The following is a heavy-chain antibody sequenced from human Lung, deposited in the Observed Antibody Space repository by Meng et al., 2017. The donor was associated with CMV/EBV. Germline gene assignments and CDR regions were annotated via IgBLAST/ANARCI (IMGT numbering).Heavy chain of an antibody. CDR2: VNPISDDT. J-gene: IGHJ4*01. CDR1: GYSFSGFY. V-gene: IGHV1-2*06. Sequence: VQLVQSGAGVKRPGASVKFSCQSSGYSFSGFYLNWARQAPGHGLEWLGRVNPISDDTHLAQKFEGRITVTRGTTINTAFMELTRLRPDDTAVYYCAKSSDNGWSSWGPGTLVTVSS. CDR3: AKSSDNGWSS. D-gene: IGHD6-19*01.